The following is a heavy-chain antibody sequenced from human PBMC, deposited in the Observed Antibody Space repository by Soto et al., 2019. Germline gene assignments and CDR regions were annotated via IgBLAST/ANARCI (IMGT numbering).Heavy chain of an antibody. V-gene: IGHV4-31*03. Sequence: QVQLQESGPGLVKPSQTLSLTCTVSAGSIGSGFYYWSWIRQHPGKGLEWIGYIYSRGNTYYNPSLKSRVTISLDTSDNQFCLTLSSVTAADTAVYYCARGTYYFYMDVWGKGTTVTVSS. CDR3: ARGTYYFYMDV. CDR1: AGSIGSGFYY. J-gene: IGHJ6*03. CDR2: IYSRGNT.